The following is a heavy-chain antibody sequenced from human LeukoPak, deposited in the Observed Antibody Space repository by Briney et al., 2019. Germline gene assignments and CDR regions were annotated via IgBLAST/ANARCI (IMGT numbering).Heavy chain of an antibody. J-gene: IGHJ6*02. CDR2: ISGSGGST. CDR3: AKDRRYSSGPDFIYYYYGMDV. V-gene: IGHV3-23*01. Sequence: PGGSLRLSCAASGFTFSSYAMSWVRQAPGKGLEWVSAISGSGGSTYYADSVKGRFTISRDNSKNTLYLQMNSLRAEDTAVYYCAKDRRYSSGPDFIYYYYGMDVWGQGTTVTVSS. D-gene: IGHD6-19*01. CDR1: GFTFSSYA.